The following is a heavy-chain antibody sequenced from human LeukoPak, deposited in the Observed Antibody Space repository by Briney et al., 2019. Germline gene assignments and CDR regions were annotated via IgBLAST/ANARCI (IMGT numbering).Heavy chain of an antibody. J-gene: IGHJ4*02. V-gene: IGHV5-51*01. CDR2: IFPADSDT. D-gene: IGHD6-19*01. CDR1: GYSFTTYW. CDR3: ASVYSSTSWDY. Sequence: GESLKISCRASGYSFTTYWIGWVRQMPGEGLEWMGVIFPADSDTRYSPSFQGQVTISADRSISTAYLQWSSLKASDTGMYYCASVYSSTSWDYWGQGTLVTVSS.